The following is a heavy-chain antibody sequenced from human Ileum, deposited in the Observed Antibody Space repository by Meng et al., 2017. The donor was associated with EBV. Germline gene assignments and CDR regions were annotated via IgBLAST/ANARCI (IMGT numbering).Heavy chain of an antibody. D-gene: IGHD4-17*01. CDR1: GDSISSNNW. Sequence: QVQVQESGPGLVKPSGTLSLTCAVSGDSISSNNWWSWVRQPPGKGLEWIGEIYHSGSTNYNPSFKSRVTMSVDKSKNQISLNLSSVTAADTAGYYCASGRDYAWHSWGRGTLVTVSS. J-gene: IGHJ4*02. CDR2: IYHSGST. CDR3: ASGRDYAWHS. V-gene: IGHV4-4*02.